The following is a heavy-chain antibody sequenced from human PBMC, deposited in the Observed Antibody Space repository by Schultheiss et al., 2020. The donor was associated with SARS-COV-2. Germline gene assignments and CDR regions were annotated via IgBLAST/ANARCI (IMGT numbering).Heavy chain of an antibody. J-gene: IGHJ4*02. CDR2: IYTSGST. V-gene: IGHV4-4*07. CDR1: GGSISSYY. D-gene: IGHD2/OR15-2a*01. Sequence: SETLSLTCTVSGGSISSYYWSWIRQPAGKGLEWIGRIYTSGSTNYNPSLKSRVTISLDTSKNQFSLKLSSVTAADTAVYYCAREIFQGPSSDFDYWGQGTLVTVSS. CDR3: AREIFQGPSSDFDY.